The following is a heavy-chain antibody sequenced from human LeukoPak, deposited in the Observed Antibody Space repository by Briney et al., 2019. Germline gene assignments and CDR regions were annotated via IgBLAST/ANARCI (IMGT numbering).Heavy chain of an antibody. Sequence: GGSLRLSCTASGFTFGDYAMSWVRQAPGKGLEWVGFIRSKAYGGTTEYAASVKGRFTISRDDSKSIAYLQMNSLKTEDTAVYYCTRALYDFWSGPRFDHWGQGTLVTVSS. J-gene: IGHJ5*02. CDR1: GFTFGDYA. CDR2: IRSKAYGGTT. CDR3: TRALYDFWSGPRFDH. V-gene: IGHV3-49*04. D-gene: IGHD3-3*01.